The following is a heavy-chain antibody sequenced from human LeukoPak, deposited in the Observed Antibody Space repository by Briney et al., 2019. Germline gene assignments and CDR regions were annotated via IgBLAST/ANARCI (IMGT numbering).Heavy chain of an antibody. CDR3: ARGRHYYDSRGYSDAFDI. J-gene: IGHJ3*02. CDR2: ISGRDNSI. V-gene: IGHV3-11*01. Sequence: GGSLRLSCAASGFTFSDYYMNWIRQAPGKGLEWIAYISGRDNSIYYADSVTGRFTISRDNAKNSLYLQMDSLRAEDTAVYYCARGRHYYDSRGYSDAFDIWGQGTMVTVSP. CDR1: GFTFSDYY. D-gene: IGHD3-22*01.